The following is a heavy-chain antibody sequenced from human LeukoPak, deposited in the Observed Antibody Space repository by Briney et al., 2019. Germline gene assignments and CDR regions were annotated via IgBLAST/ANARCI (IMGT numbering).Heavy chain of an antibody. D-gene: IGHD3-22*01. J-gene: IGHJ6*02. V-gene: IGHV4-34*01. CDR2: INHSGST. CDR3: ARGRSRSSGYYYYYYYGMDV. Sequence: KPSETLSLTCAVYGGSFSGYYWSWISQPPGKGLEWIGEINHSGSTNYNPSLKSRVTISVDTSKNQFSLKLSSVTAADTAVYYCARGRSRSSGYYYYYYYGMDVWGQGTTVTVSS. CDR1: GGSFSGYY.